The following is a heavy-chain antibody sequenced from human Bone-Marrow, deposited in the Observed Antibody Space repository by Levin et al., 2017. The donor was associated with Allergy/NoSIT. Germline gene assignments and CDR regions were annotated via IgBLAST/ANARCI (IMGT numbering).Heavy chain of an antibody. Sequence: GGSLRLSCAASGFTFSSYGMHWVRQAPGKGLEWVAVIWYDGSNKYYADSVKGRFTISRDNSKNTLYLQMNSLRAEDTAVYYCARGQYSSSSEWVYWGQGTLVTVSS. CDR3: ARGQYSSSSEWVY. J-gene: IGHJ4*02. CDR2: IWYDGSNK. V-gene: IGHV3-33*01. CDR1: GFTFSSYG. D-gene: IGHD6-6*01.